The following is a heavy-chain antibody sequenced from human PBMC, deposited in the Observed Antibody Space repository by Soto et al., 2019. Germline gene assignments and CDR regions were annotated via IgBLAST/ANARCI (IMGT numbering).Heavy chain of an antibody. Sequence: QVQLVQSGAEVKKPGSSVKVSCKASGGTFSSYAISWVRQAPGQGLEWMGGIIPIFGTANYAQKFQGRVTITGDESTSTAYVEVSSLRSEDTGVYYCERDNMRWLQSDWFDHWGEGTLVTVSS. V-gene: IGHV1-69*01. CDR2: IIPIFGTA. CDR1: GGTFSSYA. J-gene: IGHJ5*02. CDR3: ERDNMRWLQSDWFDH. D-gene: IGHD5-12*01.